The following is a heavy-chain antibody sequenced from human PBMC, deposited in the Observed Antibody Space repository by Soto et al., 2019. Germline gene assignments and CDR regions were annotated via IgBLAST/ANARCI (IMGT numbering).Heavy chain of an antibody. CDR3: ARDYSNRSGSLEWELLRNYFDY. J-gene: IGHJ4*02. V-gene: IGHV4-39*02. CDR1: GGSISRSMYY. D-gene: IGHD1-26*01. Sequence: PSETRSLISTVSGGSISRSMYYAVWIRQPPGKVRAWIGSIYYSGITYYNPSLKSRVTISVDTSKNQFSLKLSSVTAADTAVYYCARDYSNRSGSLEWELLRNYFDYWGQGTLVTVSS. CDR2: IYYSGIT.